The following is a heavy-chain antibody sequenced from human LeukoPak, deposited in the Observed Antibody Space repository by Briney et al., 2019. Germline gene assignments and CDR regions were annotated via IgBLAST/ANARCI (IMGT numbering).Heavy chain of an antibody. J-gene: IGHJ6*02. CDR1: GFSFSSDG. Sequence: GGSLRLSCAASGFSFSSDGIHWVRQAPGKGLEWVSFIQTGGDPKYYADSVRGRFTISRDNSRKTCSLQMDSLRVEDAATYYCAREASTEIIGGMDVRGQGTTVTVTS. V-gene: IGHV3-30*02. D-gene: IGHD2-8*02. CDR2: IQTGGDPK. CDR3: AREASTEIIGGMDV.